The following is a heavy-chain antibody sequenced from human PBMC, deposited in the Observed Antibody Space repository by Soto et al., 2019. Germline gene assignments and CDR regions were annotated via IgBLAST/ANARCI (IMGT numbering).Heavy chain of an antibody. Sequence: GESLKICCKGSGYSFTSYWIGWVRQMPGKGLEWMGIIYPGDSDTRYSPSFQGQVTISADKSISTAYLQWSSLKASDTAMYYCARGYCSGGSCYLTDYWGQGTLVTVSS. CDR1: GYSFTSYW. V-gene: IGHV5-51*01. CDR2: IYPGDSDT. J-gene: IGHJ4*02. D-gene: IGHD2-15*01. CDR3: ARGYCSGGSCYLTDY.